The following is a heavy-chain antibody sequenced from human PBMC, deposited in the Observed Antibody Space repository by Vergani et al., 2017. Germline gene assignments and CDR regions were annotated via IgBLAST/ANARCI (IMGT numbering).Heavy chain of an antibody. D-gene: IGHD6-19*01. Sequence: QVQLVESGGGVVQPGRSLRLSCAASGFTFSSYAMHWVHQAPGKGLEWVAVISYDGSNKYYADSVKGRFTISRDNSKNTLYLQMNSLRAEDTAVYYCAREFSGWYYPPGYWGQGTLVTVSS. J-gene: IGHJ4*02. V-gene: IGHV3-30-3*01. CDR2: ISYDGSNK. CDR1: GFTFSSYA. CDR3: AREFSGWYYPPGY.